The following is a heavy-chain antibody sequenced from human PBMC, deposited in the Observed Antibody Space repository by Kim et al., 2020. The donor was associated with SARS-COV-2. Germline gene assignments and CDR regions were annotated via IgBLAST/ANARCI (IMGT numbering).Heavy chain of an antibody. CDR2: INHSGST. CDR3: ARGTDGLGDIVLVVWRYYYYIDV. D-gene: IGHD2-8*02. Sequence: SETLSLTCAVYGGSFSGYYWSWIRQPPGKGLEWIGEINHSGSTNYNPSLKSRVTISVDTSKNQFSLKLSSVTAADTAVYYCARGTDGLGDIVLVVWRYYYYIDVWGKGTTVTVSS. J-gene: IGHJ6*03. V-gene: IGHV4-34*01. CDR1: GGSFSGYY.